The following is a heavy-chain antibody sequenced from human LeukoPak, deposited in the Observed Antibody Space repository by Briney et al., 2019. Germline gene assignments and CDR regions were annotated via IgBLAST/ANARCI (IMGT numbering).Heavy chain of an antibody. D-gene: IGHD3-22*01. CDR3: ARASQYYYDSSGYPLDY. Sequence: PGGSLRLSCAASGFTFSTYSMNWVRQAPGKGLEWVSYISSSSFTIHYADSVKGRFTISRDNAKSSLYLQMNSLRAEDTAVYYCARASQYYYDSSGYPLDYWGQGTLVTVSS. CDR1: GFTFSTYS. J-gene: IGHJ4*02. CDR2: ISSSSFTI. V-gene: IGHV3-48*04.